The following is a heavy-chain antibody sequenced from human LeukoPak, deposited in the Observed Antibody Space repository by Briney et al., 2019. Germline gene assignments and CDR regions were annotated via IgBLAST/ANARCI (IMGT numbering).Heavy chain of an antibody. V-gene: IGHV1-18*04. Sequence: ASVKVSCKASGYTFTGYYMHWVRQAPGQGLEWMGWISAQHGQTEYAPNSQDRVTMTIDTDMNTAYMELRRLRSDDTAVYYCVGSLGYCTSSLCYLKYWGQGTLVTVSS. CDR3: VGSLGYCTSSLCYLKY. CDR2: ISAQHGQT. D-gene: IGHD2-8*01. CDR1: GYTFTGYY. J-gene: IGHJ4*02.